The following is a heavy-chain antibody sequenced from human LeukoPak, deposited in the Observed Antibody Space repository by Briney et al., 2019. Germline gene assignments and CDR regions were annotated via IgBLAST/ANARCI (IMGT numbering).Heavy chain of an antibody. V-gene: IGHV3-23*01. J-gene: IGHJ6*02. Sequence: GGSLRLSCAVSGFTFNTYAMSWVRQAPGKGLEWVSVISGSGGSTYYADSVKGRFTISRDNSKNTLYLQMNSLRAEDTAVYYCAREVPRYNYYYGMDVWGQGTTVTVSS. CDR2: ISGSGGST. CDR3: AREVPRYNYYYGMDV. CDR1: GFTFNTYA.